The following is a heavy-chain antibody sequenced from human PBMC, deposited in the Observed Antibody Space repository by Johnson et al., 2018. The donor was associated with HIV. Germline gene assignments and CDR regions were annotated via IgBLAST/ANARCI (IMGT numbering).Heavy chain of an antibody. CDR2: ISSSGSTI. J-gene: IGHJ3*02. CDR1: GFTFSDYY. D-gene: IGHD3-22*01. V-gene: IGHV3-11*01. CDR3: AKDAYYDSSGYYLDAFDI. Sequence: QVQLVESGGGLVKPGGSLRLSCAASGFTFSDYYMSWIRQAPGKGLEWVSYISSSGSTIYYADSVKGRFTISRDNAKNSLYLQMNSLRAEDTALYYCAKDAYYDSSGYYLDAFDIWGQGTMVTVSS.